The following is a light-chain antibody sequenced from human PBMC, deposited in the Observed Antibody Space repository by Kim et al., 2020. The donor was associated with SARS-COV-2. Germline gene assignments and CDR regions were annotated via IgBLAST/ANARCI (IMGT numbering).Light chain of an antibody. CDR2: EDI. CDR3: QAWDSSNVV. CDR1: KFGDKN. V-gene: IGLV3-1*01. Sequence: SYELTQTPSVSVSPGQTASITCSGDKFGDKNVFWYQQRPGQSPVLVIYEDIKRPSGIPERFSGSNSGNTATLTISGTQPMDEADYYCQAWDSSNVVFGGGTQLTVL. J-gene: IGLJ2*01.